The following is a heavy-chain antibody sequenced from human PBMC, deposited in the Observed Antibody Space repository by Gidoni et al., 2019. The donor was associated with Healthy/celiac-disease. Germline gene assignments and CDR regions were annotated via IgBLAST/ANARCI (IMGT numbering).Heavy chain of an antibody. Sequence: EVQLVESGGVVVQPGGSLSLSCAASGFTFDDYAMHWVRQSPGKGLEWFSLISWDGGSTDYADSVNGRFTISRDNSKNSLYLQMNSLRAEDTALYYCAKLVGGTYHDAFDIWGQGTMVTVSS. V-gene: IGHV3-43D*04. D-gene: IGHD1-26*01. CDR1: GFTFDDYA. J-gene: IGHJ3*02. CDR3: AKLVGGTYHDAFDI. CDR2: ISWDGGST.